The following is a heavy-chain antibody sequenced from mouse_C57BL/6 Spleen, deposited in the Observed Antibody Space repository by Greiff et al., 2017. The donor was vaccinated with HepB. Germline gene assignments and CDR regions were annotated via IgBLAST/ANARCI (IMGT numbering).Heavy chain of an antibody. CDR2: IWRGGST. J-gene: IGHJ4*01. D-gene: IGHD1-1*01. CDR1: GFSLTSYG. CDR3: AKTYYGSPYYAMDY. Sequence: VQLQQSGPGLVQPSQSLSITCTVSGFSLTSYGVHWVRQSPGKGLEWLGVIWRGGSTDYNAAFMSRLSITKDNSKSQVFFKMNSLQADDTAIYYCAKTYYGSPYYAMDYWGQGTSVTVSS. V-gene: IGHV2-5*01.